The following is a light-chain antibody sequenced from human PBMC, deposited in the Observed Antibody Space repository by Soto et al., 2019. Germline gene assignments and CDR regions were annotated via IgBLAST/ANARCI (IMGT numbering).Light chain of an antibody. CDR3: AAWDDSLSGFYV. V-gene: IGLV1-47*02. CDR1: SSNIGSNY. CDR2: NNN. J-gene: IGLJ1*01. Sequence: QSVLTQPPSASGTPGQRITISCSRSSSNIGSNYVCWYQQLPGTAPKLLIYNNNQRPSGVPDRFSGSKSGTSASLAISGLRSEDEADYSCAAWDDSLSGFYVFGTGTKLTVL.